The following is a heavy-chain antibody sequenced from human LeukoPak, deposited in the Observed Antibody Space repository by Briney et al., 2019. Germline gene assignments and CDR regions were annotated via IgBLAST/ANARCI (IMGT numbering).Heavy chain of an antibody. V-gene: IGHV3-53*01. CDR3: AKDRTVGASYWYFDL. CDR1: GFIVSGKY. Sequence: GGSLRLSCAASGFIVSGKYMSWVRQAPGKGLEWVSVIRSSGSTSYADSVKGRFTISRDSSKNTLFLHMNTLRAEDTAIYYCAKDRTVGASYWYFDLWGRGTLVTVSS. CDR2: IRSSGST. J-gene: IGHJ2*01. D-gene: IGHD1-26*01.